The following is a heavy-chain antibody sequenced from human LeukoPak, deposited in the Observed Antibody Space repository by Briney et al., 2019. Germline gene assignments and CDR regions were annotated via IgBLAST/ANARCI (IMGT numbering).Heavy chain of an antibody. Sequence: GGSLRLSCAASGFTFSSYWMHWVRQAPGKGLVWVSRINSDGSSTSYADSVKGRFTISRDNAKNTLYLQMNSLRAEDTAVYYCARAPLRYFDWFDYYYYYMDVWGKGTTVTVSS. V-gene: IGHV3-74*01. CDR2: INSDGSST. J-gene: IGHJ6*03. CDR1: GFTFSSYW. D-gene: IGHD3-9*01. CDR3: ARAPLRYFDWFDYYYYYMDV.